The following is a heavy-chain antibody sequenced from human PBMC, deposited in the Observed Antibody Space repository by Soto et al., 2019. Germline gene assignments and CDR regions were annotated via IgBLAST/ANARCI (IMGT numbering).Heavy chain of an antibody. Sequence: QVQLVESGGGVVQPGRSLRLSCAASGFSFSSYGMHWVRQAPGKGLEWVAVIWYDGSNKYYADSVKGRFTISRDNSKNTLYLQMNSLSAEDRAVYYCERFLSGIVVPAVGYWGQGTLVTVSS. V-gene: IGHV3-33*01. CDR2: IWYDGSNK. CDR1: GFSFSSYG. CDR3: ERFLSGIVVPAVGY. D-gene: IGHD2-2*01. J-gene: IGHJ4*02.